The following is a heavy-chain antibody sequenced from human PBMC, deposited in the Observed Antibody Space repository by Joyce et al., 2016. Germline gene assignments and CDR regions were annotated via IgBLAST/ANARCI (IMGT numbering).Heavy chain of an antibody. V-gene: IGHV3-73*02. CDR2: VLHKDRQYGT. CDR3: VRQSSKDFYGMYYYDYMDV. CDR1: GFQFRGSA. D-gene: IGHD3-10*01. Sequence: ELQLVQSGGGLAQPGGSVRISCAASGFQFRGSAIHWVRQAPGKGLEWIGRVLHKDRQYGTKYGVSVKGRFTISRDDSDNIVHLQMNRLKTEDTALYFCVRQSSKDFYGMYYYDYMDVWGKGTTVFVSS. J-gene: IGHJ6*03.